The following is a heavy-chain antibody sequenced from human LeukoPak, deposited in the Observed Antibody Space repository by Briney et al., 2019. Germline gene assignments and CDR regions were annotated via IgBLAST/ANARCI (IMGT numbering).Heavy chain of an antibody. V-gene: IGHV3-23*01. J-gene: IGHJ4*01. CDR3: ARRFCTTADCPLGY. D-gene: IGHD2-8*01. CDR2: ISGSGGST. Sequence: GGSLRLSCAASGFTFSSYAMSWVRQAPGKGLEWVSAISGSGGSTYYADSVKGRFTISRDNSKNTLYLQMNSLRAEDTAMYYCARRFCTTADCPLGYWGQGTLVTVSS. CDR1: GFTFSSYA.